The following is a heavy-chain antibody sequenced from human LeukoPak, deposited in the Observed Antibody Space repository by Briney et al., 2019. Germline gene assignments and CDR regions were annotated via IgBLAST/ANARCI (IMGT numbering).Heavy chain of an antibody. CDR3: ARALSWTTESYYYMDV. V-gene: IGHV1-8*01. CDR2: MNPNSGNT. D-gene: IGHD3/OR15-3a*01. Sequence: ASVKVSCKASGYSFTSYDINWVRQATGQGLEWMGWMNPNSGNTGYAQKFQGRVTMTKNTSITTAYMELSSLRSEDTAVYYCARALSWTTESYYYMDVWGKGTMVTVSS. CDR1: GYSFTSYD. J-gene: IGHJ6*03.